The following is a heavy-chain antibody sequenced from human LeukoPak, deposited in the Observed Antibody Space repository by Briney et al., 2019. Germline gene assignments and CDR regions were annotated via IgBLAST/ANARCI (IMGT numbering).Heavy chain of an antibody. J-gene: IGHJ5*02. D-gene: IGHD6-13*01. Sequence: SGTLSLTCAVSGGSISSSNWWSWVRQPPGKGLEWIGEIYHSGSTNYNPSLKSRVTISVDKSKNQFSLKLSSVTAADTAVYYCARVKYSSSWYWFDPWGQGTLVTVSS. CDR1: GGSISSSNW. V-gene: IGHV4-4*02. CDR3: ARVKYSSSWYWFDP. CDR2: IYHSGST.